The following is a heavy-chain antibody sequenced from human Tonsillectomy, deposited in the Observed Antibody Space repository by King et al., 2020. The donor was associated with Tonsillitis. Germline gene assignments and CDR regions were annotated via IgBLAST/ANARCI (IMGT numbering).Heavy chain of an antibody. V-gene: IGHV3-53*01. CDR1: GFTVSSNY. J-gene: IGHJ3*02. CDR3: ASLLEWLTLYAFDI. D-gene: IGHD3-3*01. CDR2: IYSGGST. Sequence: QLVQSGGGLIQPGGSLRLSCAASGFTVSSNYMSWVRQAPGKGLEWVSVIYSGGSTYYADSVKGRFTISRDNSKNTMYLHMNSLRAEDAAVYYCASLLEWLTLYAFDIWGQGTMGTVSS.